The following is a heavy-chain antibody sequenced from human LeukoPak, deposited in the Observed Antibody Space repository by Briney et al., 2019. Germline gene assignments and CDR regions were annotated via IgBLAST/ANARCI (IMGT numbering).Heavy chain of an antibody. CDR1: GFTFSSFA. CDR2: ISDSGGST. Sequence: PGGSLSLSCAASGFTFSSFAMSWVRQAPGKGLEWVSSISDSGGSTYYADSVKGRFTISTDSSKNTLYLQMKSLRAEDTAVYYCAKAPAWELLWVYFDYWGQGTLVTVSS. J-gene: IGHJ4*02. V-gene: IGHV3-23*01. D-gene: IGHD1-26*01. CDR3: AKAPAWELLWVYFDY.